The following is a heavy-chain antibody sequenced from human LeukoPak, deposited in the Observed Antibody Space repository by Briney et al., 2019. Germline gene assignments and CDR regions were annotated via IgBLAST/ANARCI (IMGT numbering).Heavy chain of an antibody. D-gene: IGHD2/OR15-2a*01. Sequence: PSQTLSLTCTVSGGSISSGDYYWSWIRQPPGKGLEWIGYIYYSGSTYYSPSLKSRVTISVDTSKNQFSLKLSSVTAADTAVYYCARYPRASVTFDYWGQGTLVTVSS. CDR2: IYYSGST. CDR3: ARYPRASVTFDY. CDR1: GGSISSGDYY. V-gene: IGHV4-30-4*08. J-gene: IGHJ4*02.